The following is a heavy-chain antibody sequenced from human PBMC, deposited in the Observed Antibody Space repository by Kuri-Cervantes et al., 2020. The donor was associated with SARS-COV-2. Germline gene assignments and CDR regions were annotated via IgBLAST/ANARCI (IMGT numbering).Heavy chain of an antibody. J-gene: IGHJ4*02. CDR3: ARVVDYYDSSGYYYAHFDY. Sequence: SEALSLTCAVSGGSISSSNWWSWVRQPPGKGLEWIGEIYHSGSTNYNPSLKSRVTISVDTSKNQFSLKLSSVTAADTAVYYCARVVDYYDSSGYYYAHFDYWGQGTLVTVSS. V-gene: IGHV4-4*02. CDR1: GGSISSSNW. D-gene: IGHD3-22*01. CDR2: IYHSGST.